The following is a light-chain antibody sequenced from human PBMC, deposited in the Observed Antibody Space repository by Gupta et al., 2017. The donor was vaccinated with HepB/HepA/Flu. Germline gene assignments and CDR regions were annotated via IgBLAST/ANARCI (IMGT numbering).Light chain of an antibody. CDR1: QSVSSY. CDR2: DAS. J-gene: IGKJ5*01. CDR3: QQRRNWPIT. V-gene: IGKV3-11*01. Sequence: EIVLTQSPATLYLSPGERATLSCRASQSVSSYLAWYQQKPGQAPRLLIYDASNRATGIPARFSGSGSGTDFTLTISSLEPEDFVVYYCQQRRNWPITFGQGTRLEIK.